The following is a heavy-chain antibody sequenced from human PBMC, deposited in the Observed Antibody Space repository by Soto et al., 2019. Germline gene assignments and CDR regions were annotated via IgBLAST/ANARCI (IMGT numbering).Heavy chain of an antibody. CDR3: VRDGTKTLRDWFDP. CDR2: IYATGTT. V-gene: IGHV4-4*07. J-gene: IGHJ5*02. CDR1: GASISGFH. D-gene: IGHD1-1*01. Sequence: SETLSLTCTVSGASISGFHWSWIRKSAGKGLEWIGRIYATGTTDYNPSLKSRVMMSVDTSKKQFSLKLRSVTAADTAVYYCVRDGTKTLRDWFDPWGQGISVTVSS.